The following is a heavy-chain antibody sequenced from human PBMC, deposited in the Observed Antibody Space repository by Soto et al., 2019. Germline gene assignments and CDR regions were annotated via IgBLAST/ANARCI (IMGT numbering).Heavy chain of an antibody. CDR2: IYYSGST. D-gene: IGHD6-13*01. V-gene: IGHV4-31*03. J-gene: IGHJ4*02. CDR3: ARGRALGSSWYESGYYLDY. CDR1: GGSISSGGYY. Sequence: SETLSLTCTVSGGSISSGGYYWSWIRQHPGKGLEWIGYIYYSGSTYYNPSLKSRVTISVDTSKNQFSLKLSSVTAADTAVYYCARGRALGSSWYESGYYLDYWGQETLVTVSS.